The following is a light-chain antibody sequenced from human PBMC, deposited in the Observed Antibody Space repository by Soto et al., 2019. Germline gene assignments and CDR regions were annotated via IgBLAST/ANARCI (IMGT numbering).Light chain of an antibody. CDR3: QPAYNTPRT. V-gene: IGKV1-39*01. J-gene: IGKJ1*01. CDR2: AAS. CDR1: QNIGNY. Sequence: DIQMTQSPSSLSTSIGDRVTITCRASQNIGNYLNWYQQRPGKAPKLLMYAASALQTGVPSRFGGSGSGTDFNLTIPSVPPEDFAIFYSQPAYNTPRTFGQGTKV.